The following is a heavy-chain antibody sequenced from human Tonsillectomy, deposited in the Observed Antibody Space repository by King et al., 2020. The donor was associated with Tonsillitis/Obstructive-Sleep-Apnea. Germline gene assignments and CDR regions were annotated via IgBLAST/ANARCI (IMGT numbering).Heavy chain of an antibody. V-gene: IGHV4-59*01. D-gene: IGHD2-2*01. CDR1: GGSISSYY. CDR3: ASSLHQTRLYSYCYMDV. J-gene: IGHJ6*03. CDR2: IHYSGST. Sequence: QLQESGPGLVKPSETLSLTCTVSGGSISSYYWSWIRQPQGKGLEWIGYIHYSGSTNYNPCLKSRVTISVSTSKNQFSLKLSSVTAADTAVYYCASSLHQTRLYSYCYMDVWGKGTTLTVSS.